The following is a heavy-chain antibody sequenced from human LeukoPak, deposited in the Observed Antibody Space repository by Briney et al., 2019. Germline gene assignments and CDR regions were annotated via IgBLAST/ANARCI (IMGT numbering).Heavy chain of an antibody. CDR1: GGTFSSYA. D-gene: IGHD1-26*01. CDR2: IIPIFGTA. J-gene: IGHJ4*02. Sequence: SVKVSCKASGGTFSSYAISWVRQAPGQGLEWMGGIIPIFGTANYAQKFQGRVTITADESTSTAYMELSSLRSEDTAVNYCASNGIVGATTLDYWGQGTLVTVSS. CDR3: ASNGIVGATTLDY. V-gene: IGHV1-69*13.